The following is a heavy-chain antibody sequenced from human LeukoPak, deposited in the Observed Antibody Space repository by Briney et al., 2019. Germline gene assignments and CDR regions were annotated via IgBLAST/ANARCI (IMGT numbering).Heavy chain of an antibody. CDR1: GFTFSSYS. CDR3: AKGYGWEASYYYYYMDV. CDR2: ITSSGRYI. J-gene: IGHJ6*03. V-gene: IGHV3-21*01. Sequence: PGGSLRLSCAASGFTFSSYSMNWVRQAPGKGLEWVSSITSSGRYIYYADSVKGRFTISRDNSRNTLYLQMNSLRTEDTAVYYCAKGYGWEASYYYYYMDVWGKGTTVTFSS. D-gene: IGHD1-26*01.